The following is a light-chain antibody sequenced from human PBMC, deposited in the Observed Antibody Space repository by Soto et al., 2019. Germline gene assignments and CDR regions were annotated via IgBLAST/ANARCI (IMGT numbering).Light chain of an antibody. CDR2: GAS. CDR1: TGAVTN. CDR3: QQHNQWPIT. Sequence: SLTVSPGGTVTLTCGSSTGAVTNGHYPYWFQQKPGQAPRLLIYGASTRATGIPARFSGSGSGTEFTPTINSLQSEDSAVYYCQQHNQWPITFGQGTRLEI. J-gene: IGKJ5*01. V-gene: IGKV3-15*01.